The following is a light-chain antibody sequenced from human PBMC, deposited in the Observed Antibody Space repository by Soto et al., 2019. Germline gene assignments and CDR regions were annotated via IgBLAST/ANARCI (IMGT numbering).Light chain of an antibody. CDR2: AAS. CDR3: QQYNDWPPLT. CDR1: HSVRSN. V-gene: IGKV3-15*01. Sequence: ETVMTQSPVTLSLSPGDRATLSCRASHSVRSNLAWYQQKPGQPPRLLIYAASTRATCIPGRFSGSGSGTEFTLTISSLQSEDSAVYYCQQYNDWPPLTFGGGTKVEIK. J-gene: IGKJ4*01.